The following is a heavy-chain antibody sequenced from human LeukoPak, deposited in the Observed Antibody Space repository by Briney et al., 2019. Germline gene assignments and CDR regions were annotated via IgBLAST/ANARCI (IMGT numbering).Heavy chain of an antibody. D-gene: IGHD2-15*01. V-gene: IGHV3-23*01. J-gene: IGHJ4*02. CDR1: GFTFSSYA. Sequence: GGSLRPSCAASGFTFSSYAMSWVRQAPGKGLEWVSSISNSGHSTYYADSVKGRFTISRDNSKNTLYMQMNSLRAEDTAVYYCAKRVGLCSGGSCYWYFDYWGLGTLVTVSA. CDR2: ISNSGHST. CDR3: AKRVGLCSGGSCYWYFDY.